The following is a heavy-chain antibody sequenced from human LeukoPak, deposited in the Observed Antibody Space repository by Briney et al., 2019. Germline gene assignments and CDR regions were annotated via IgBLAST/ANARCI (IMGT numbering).Heavy chain of an antibody. D-gene: IGHD1-20*01. CDR1: GFTVSSNY. Sequence: GGSLRLSCAASGFTVSSNYMSWVRQAPGKGLEWGSVIYSGGSTYYADSVKGRFTISRDNSKNTLYLQMNSLRAEDTAVYYWARGRRGNWNKPRPFDYWGQGTLVTVSS. CDR2: IYSGGST. J-gene: IGHJ4*02. V-gene: IGHV3-66*01. CDR3: ARGRRGNWNKPRPFDY.